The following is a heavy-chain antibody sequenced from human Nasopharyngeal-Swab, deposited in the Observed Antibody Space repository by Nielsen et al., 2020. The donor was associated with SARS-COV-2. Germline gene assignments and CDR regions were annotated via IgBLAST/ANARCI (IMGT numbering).Heavy chain of an antibody. D-gene: IGHD3-3*02. J-gene: IGHJ3*02. V-gene: IGHV3-21*01. Sequence: GESLKISCAASGFTFSSYSMNWVRQAPGKGLEWVSSISSSSGYIYYADSVKGRFTISRDNAKNSLYLQMNSLRAEDTAVYYCASIGFLEWLSHAFDIWGQGTMVTVSS. CDR1: GFTFSSYS. CDR2: ISSSSGYI. CDR3: ASIGFLEWLSHAFDI.